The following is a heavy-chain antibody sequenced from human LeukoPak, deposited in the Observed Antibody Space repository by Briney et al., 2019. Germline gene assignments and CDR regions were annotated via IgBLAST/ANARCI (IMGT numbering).Heavy chain of an antibody. D-gene: IGHD6-19*01. CDR2: INHSGST. CDR3: ARVLSVAATPGFDY. V-gene: IGHV4-34*01. Sequence: PSETLSLTCAVYGGSFSGYYWSWIRQPPGKGLEWIGEINHSGSTNYNPSLKSRVTISVDTSKNQFSLKLSSVTAADTAVYYCARVLSVAATPGFDYWGQGTLVTISS. J-gene: IGHJ4*02. CDR1: GGSFSGYY.